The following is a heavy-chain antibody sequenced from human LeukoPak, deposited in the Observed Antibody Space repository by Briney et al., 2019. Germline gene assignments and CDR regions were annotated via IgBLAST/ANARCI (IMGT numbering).Heavy chain of an antibody. J-gene: IGHJ5*02. CDR3: ARADRLHGGPYLIGP. D-gene: IGHD2-21*01. Sequence: ASVKVSCKASGYSFTDCYMHWVRQAPGQGLEWMGWINPNSGGTNSAQKFQGRVTMTRDTSITTVYMEVSWLTSDDTAIYYCARADRLHGGPYLIGPWGQGTLVTVSS. CDR1: GYSFTDCY. CDR2: INPNSGGT. V-gene: IGHV1-2*02.